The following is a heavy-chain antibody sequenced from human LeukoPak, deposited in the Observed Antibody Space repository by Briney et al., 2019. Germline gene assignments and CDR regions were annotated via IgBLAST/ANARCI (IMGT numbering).Heavy chain of an antibody. CDR3: TKFVTVTVPNWIDP. D-gene: IGHD4-17*01. CDR1: GGPINTDY. Sequence: SETLSLTCTVSGGPINTDYWNWIRQPPGKGLEWIGYVHYTGTTNYNPSLKSRLAISIDTSKNHFSLKLSSVTTADTAVYYCTKFVTVTVPNWIDPWGQGILVTVSS. CDR2: VHYTGTT. V-gene: IGHV4-59*01. J-gene: IGHJ5*02.